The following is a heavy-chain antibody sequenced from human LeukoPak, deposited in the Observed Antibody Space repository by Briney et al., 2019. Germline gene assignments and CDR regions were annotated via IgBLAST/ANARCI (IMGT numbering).Heavy chain of an antibody. CDR2: ITSGGSTI. D-gene: IGHD1-26*01. CDR3: ARSSYFDY. Sequence: GGSLRLSCAASGFTFSSYEMNWVRQAPGKGLEWLSYITSGGSTIYYADSVNGRFTISRDNAKNSLYLQMNSLRAEDTAVYYCARSSYFDYWGRGTLVAVSS. CDR1: GFTFSSYE. J-gene: IGHJ4*02. V-gene: IGHV3-48*03.